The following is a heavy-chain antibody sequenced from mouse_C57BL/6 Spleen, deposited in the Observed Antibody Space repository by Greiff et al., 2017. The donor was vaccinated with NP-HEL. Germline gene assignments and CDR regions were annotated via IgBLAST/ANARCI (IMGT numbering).Heavy chain of an antibody. CDR1: GYTFTSYW. CDR2: IHPSDSDT. J-gene: IGHJ3*01. Sequence: VHLVESGAELVKPGASVKVSCKASGYTFTSYWMHWVKQRPGQGLEWIGRIHPSDSDTNYNQKFKGKATLTVDKSSSTAYMQLSSLTSEDSAVYYCARGYYDYDAWFAYWGQGTLVTVSA. V-gene: IGHV1-74*01. CDR3: ARGYYDYDAWFAY. D-gene: IGHD2-4*01.